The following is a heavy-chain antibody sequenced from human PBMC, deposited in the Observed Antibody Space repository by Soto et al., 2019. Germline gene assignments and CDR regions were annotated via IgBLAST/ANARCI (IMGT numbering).Heavy chain of an antibody. CDR3: AKNQGVELVQLATVGWFDP. J-gene: IGHJ5*02. D-gene: IGHD1-1*01. Sequence: GSLRLSCAASGFLFENFGMSWVRQAPGKGLEWISSISGSGFKKYYADSVKGRFTISRDNSKSTVYLELNNLSAEDTAVYHCAKNQGVELVQLATVGWFDPWGQGSVVTVSS. CDR2: ISGSGFKK. CDR1: GFLFENFG. V-gene: IGHV3-23*01.